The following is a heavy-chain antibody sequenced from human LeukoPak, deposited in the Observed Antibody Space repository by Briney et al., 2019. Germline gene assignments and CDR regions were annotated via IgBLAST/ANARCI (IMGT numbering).Heavy chain of an antibody. CDR3: AGHLRYFDY. CDR2: INHSGST. CDR1: GGSFXXXY. V-gene: IGHV4-34*01. Sequence: SETLSLTCAVYGGSFXXXYWSWIRQPPGKGLEWIGEINHSGSTNYNPSLKSRVTISLDTSKNQFSLKLSSVTAADTAVYYCAGHLRYFDYWGQGTLVTVSS. J-gene: IGHJ4*02.